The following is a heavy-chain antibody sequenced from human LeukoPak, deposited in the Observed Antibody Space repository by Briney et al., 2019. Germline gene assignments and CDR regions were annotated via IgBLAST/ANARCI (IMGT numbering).Heavy chain of an antibody. V-gene: IGHV2-5*01. Sequence: SGPTLVKPTQTLTLTCTFSGFSLSTSGVGVGWIRQPPGKALEWLALIYWNDDKRYNPSLKSRLPITKDTPKNQVVLTMTNMDPVDTATYYCVHKGGCSGGSCYANWGQGTLVTVSS. D-gene: IGHD2-15*01. CDR2: IYWNDDK. J-gene: IGHJ4*02. CDR1: GFSLSTSGVG. CDR3: VHKGGCSGGSCYAN.